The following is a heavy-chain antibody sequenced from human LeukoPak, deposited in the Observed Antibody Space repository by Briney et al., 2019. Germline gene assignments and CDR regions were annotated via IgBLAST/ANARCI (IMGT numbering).Heavy chain of an antibody. CDR2: IYTSGST. D-gene: IGHD4-17*01. CDR1: GGSISSYY. J-gene: IGHJ4*02. V-gene: IGHV4-4*07. Sequence: NSSETLSLTCTVSGGSISSYYWSWIRQPAGKGLEWIGRIYTSGSTNYNPSLKSRVTMSVDTSKNQFSLKLSSVTAADTAVYYCARDRTTYGTFDYWGQGTLVTVSS. CDR3: ARDRTTYGTFDY.